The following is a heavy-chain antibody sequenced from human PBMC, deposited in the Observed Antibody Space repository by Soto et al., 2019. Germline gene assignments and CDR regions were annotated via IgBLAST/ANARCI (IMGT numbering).Heavy chain of an antibody. Sequence: SVKVSCKASGVTFSSYAISWVRQAPGQGLEWMGGIIPIFGTANYAQKFQGRVTITADESTSTAYMELSSLRSEDTAVYYCARSSITIFGVVIRDYYYYGMDVWGQGTTVTVSS. CDR1: GVTFSSYA. J-gene: IGHJ6*02. CDR3: ARSSITIFGVVIRDYYYYGMDV. D-gene: IGHD3-3*01. V-gene: IGHV1-69*13. CDR2: IIPIFGTA.